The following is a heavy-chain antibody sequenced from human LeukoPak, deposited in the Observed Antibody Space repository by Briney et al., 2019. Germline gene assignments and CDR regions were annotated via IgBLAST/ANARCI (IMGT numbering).Heavy chain of an antibody. Sequence: SETLSLTCTVSDGSISSYYWSWIRQPAGKGLEWIGRISTSGSTNYSPALKSRVTMSVDSSKNQFSLNLSSVTAADTAVYYCARETGYFDYWGQGTPVTVSS. CDR3: ARETGYFDY. J-gene: IGHJ4*02. CDR2: ISTSGST. V-gene: IGHV4-4*07. D-gene: IGHD3-9*01. CDR1: DGSISSYY.